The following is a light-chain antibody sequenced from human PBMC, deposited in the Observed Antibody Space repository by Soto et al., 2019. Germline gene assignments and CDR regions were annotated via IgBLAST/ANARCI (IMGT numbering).Light chain of an antibody. CDR2: EVS. J-gene: IGLJ1*01. V-gene: IGLV2-14*01. Sequence: QSALTQPASVSGSPGQSITISCTGTSSDVGGYNYVSWYQQHPGKAPKLMIYEVSNRPSGVSNRFSGSKSGNPASLTISGLHAEDEADYYCSSYTSSSTLVFGTGTKLTVL. CDR1: SSDVGGYNY. CDR3: SSYTSSSTLV.